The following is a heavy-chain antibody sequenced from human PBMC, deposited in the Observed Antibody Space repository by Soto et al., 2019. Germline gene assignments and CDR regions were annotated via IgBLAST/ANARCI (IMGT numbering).Heavy chain of an antibody. CDR2: MSGSSSTT. CDR1: GLTFINYA. V-gene: IGHV3-23*01. D-gene: IGHD1-7*01. CDR3: AKNQERELPRVIDF. J-gene: IGHJ4*02. Sequence: WGSLRLSCATSGLTFINYAIIWFRHSPGGGLEWVSSMSGSSSTTYYADSVKGRFTISRDRSKNTLYLQMSSLRAEDTALYYCAKNQERELPRVIDFWGQGTLVTVSS.